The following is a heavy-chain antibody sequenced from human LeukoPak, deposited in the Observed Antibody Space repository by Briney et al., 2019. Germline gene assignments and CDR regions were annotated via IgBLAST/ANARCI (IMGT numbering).Heavy chain of an antibody. J-gene: IGHJ4*02. Sequence: PGWSLRLSCAASGFTFSSYAMSWVRQAPGKGLERVSAISGSGGSTYYADSVKGRFTISRDNSKNTLYLQMDSLRAEDTAVYYCAKMGIVGATTYFDYWGQGTLVTVSS. CDR3: AKMGIVGATTYFDY. D-gene: IGHD1-26*01. V-gene: IGHV3-23*01. CDR2: ISGSGGST. CDR1: GFTFSSYA.